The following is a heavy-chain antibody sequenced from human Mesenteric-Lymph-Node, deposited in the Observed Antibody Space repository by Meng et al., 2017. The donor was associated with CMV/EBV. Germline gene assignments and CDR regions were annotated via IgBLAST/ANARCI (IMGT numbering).Heavy chain of an antibody. CDR2: IYYSGSP. CDR1: AGSVSSGSSS. Sequence: SAGSVSSGSSSLSWIRQPPGKGLEWIGYIYYSGSPNYNPSLKRRVTISVDTSKTQFSLKLSSVPAADTAVYYCARVNIVVVPGWFDPWGQGTLVTVSS. CDR3: ARVNIVVVPGWFDP. D-gene: IGHD2-2*01. J-gene: IGHJ5*02. V-gene: IGHV4-61*01.